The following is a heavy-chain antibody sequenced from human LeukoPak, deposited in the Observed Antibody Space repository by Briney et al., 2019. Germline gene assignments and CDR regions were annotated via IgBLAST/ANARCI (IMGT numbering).Heavy chain of an antibody. CDR1: GVSINSHY. Sequence: SETLSLTCTVSGVSINSHYWSWVRQSPGKGLERIGDIYYSGSTTYNGYLKSRVTISVDTAKNHLSLRLSSVLAADTAIYYCVRRDNTGWNYFDYWGQGILVTVSS. D-gene: IGHD6-19*01. CDR2: IYYSGST. V-gene: IGHV4-59*08. CDR3: VRRDNTGWNYFDY. J-gene: IGHJ4*02.